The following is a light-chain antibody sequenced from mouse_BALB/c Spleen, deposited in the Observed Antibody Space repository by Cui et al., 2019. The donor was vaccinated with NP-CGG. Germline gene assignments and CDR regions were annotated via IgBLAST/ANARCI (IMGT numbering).Light chain of an antibody. Sequence: QAVVTQESALTTSPGETVTLTCRSSTGPVTTSNYANWVQEKPDHLFTGLIGGTNNRVPGVPARFSGSLIGDKAALTITGAQTEDEAIYFCALWYSNLWVFGGGTKLTVL. CDR1: TGPVTTSNY. CDR3: ALWYSNLWV. J-gene: IGLJ1*01. CDR2: GTN. V-gene: IGLV1*01.